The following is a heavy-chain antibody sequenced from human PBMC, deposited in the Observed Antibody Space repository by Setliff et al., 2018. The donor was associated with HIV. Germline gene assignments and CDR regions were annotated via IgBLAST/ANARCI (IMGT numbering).Heavy chain of an antibody. Sequence: SETLSLTCTVSGGSMRGYYWSWIRQPAGKGLEWIGTMYYSGSTYYNPSLKSRVTMSVDTSKKQFSLKLSSVTAADTAVYYCARHRKQRWFGETVHWGQGTLVTVSS. V-gene: IGHV4-59*04. CDR3: ARHRKQRWFGETVH. J-gene: IGHJ4*02. D-gene: IGHD3-10*01. CDR2: MYYSGST. CDR1: GGSMRGYY.